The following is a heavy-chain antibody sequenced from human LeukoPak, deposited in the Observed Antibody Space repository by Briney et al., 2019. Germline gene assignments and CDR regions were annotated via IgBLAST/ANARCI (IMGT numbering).Heavy chain of an antibody. CDR2: FYHSGST. CDR1: GYSISSGYY. D-gene: IGHD6-19*01. J-gene: IGHJ4*02. CDR3: ARQSGGSGHDY. V-gene: IGHV4-38-2*01. Sequence: SETLSLTCAVSGYSISSGYYGGWIRQPPGSGLEWIGSFYHSGSTYYNPSLKSRGTLSGDTSKNQFSLKLSSVTAADTAVYYCARQSGGSGHDYWGQGTLVTASS.